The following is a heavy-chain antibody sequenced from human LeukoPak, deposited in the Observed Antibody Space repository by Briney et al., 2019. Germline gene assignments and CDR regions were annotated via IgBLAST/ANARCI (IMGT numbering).Heavy chain of an antibody. CDR2: IYHSGST. CDR1: GGSFSGYY. J-gene: IGHJ3*02. D-gene: IGHD6-19*01. CDR3: ARGGIAVYAFDI. V-gene: IGHV4-38-2*01. Sequence: PSETLSLTCAVYGGSFSGYYWGWIRQPPGKGLEWIGSIYHSGSTYYNPSLKSRVTISVDTSKNQFFLKLSSVTAADTAVYYCARGGIAVYAFDIWGQGTMVTVSS.